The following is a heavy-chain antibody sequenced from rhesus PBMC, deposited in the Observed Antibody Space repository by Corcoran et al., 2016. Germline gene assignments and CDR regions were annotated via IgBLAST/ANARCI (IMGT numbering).Heavy chain of an antibody. CDR2: INGNSGST. CDR1: GASISSYW. Sequence: QVQLQESGPGLVKPSETLSLTCAVSGASISSYWWSWIRQPPGKGLEWIGEINGNSGSTYYNPSQKSRVTMSKSASKNQFSLKLSSVTAADTAVYYWARVLPVTVAVDYWGQGVLVTVSS. J-gene: IGHJ4*01. CDR3: ARVLPVTVAVDY. V-gene: IGHV4-80*01. D-gene: IGHD4-29*01.